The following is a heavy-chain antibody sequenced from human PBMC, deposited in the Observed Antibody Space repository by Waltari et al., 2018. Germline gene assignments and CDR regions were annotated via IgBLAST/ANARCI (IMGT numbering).Heavy chain of an antibody. V-gene: IGHV3-30-3*01. CDR3: ARGYIVGATGPDY. CDR2: ISYDGSNK. Sequence: QVQLVESGGGVVQPGRSLRLSCAASGFTFSSYAMHWVRQAPGKGLEWVAVISYDGSNKYYADSVKGRFTISRDNSKNTLYLQMNSLRAEDTAVYYCARGYIVGATGPDYWGQGTLVTVSS. D-gene: IGHD1-26*01. J-gene: IGHJ4*02. CDR1: GFTFSSYA.